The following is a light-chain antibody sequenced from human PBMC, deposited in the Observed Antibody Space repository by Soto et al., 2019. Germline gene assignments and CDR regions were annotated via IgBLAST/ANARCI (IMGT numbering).Light chain of an antibody. Sequence: EIVLTQSPATLSLSPGERATLSCRASQSVSSYLAWYQHKPGQAPRLLIYGASTRATGIPARFGGSGSGTDFTLTISSLEPEDFAVYYCHQRSVWPLTFGGGTTVEIK. J-gene: IGKJ4*01. CDR2: GAS. CDR3: HQRSVWPLT. V-gene: IGKV3-11*01. CDR1: QSVSSY.